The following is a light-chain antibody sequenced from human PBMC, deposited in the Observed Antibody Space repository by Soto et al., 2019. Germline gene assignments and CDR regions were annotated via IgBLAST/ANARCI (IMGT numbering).Light chain of an antibody. Sequence: EIVLTQSPATLSSFPGDRVTLSCRASQYINTRLAWYQHRPGQAPRLLIYGASSRATGIPDRFSGSGSGTDFTLSISRLVSEDFPVYYSQQNVSAASTFGQGTKVDIK. CDR2: GAS. CDR1: QYINTR. V-gene: IGKV3-20*01. CDR3: QQNVSAAST. J-gene: IGKJ1*01.